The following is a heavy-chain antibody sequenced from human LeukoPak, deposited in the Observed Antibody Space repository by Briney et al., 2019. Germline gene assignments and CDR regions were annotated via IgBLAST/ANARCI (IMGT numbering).Heavy chain of an antibody. J-gene: IGHJ4*02. Sequence: PGGSLRLSCAASGFTFSSYSMNWVRQAPGKGLEWVSYISSSSSTIYYADSVKGRFTISRDNAKNSLYLQMNSLRAEDTAVYYCARDLAAVLFDYWGQGTLVTVPS. CDR3: ARDLAAVLFDY. V-gene: IGHV3-48*01. CDR2: ISSSSSTI. CDR1: GFTFSSYS. D-gene: IGHD6-25*01.